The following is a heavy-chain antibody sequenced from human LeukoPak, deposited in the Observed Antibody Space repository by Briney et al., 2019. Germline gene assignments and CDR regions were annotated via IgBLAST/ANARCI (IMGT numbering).Heavy chain of an antibody. CDR1: GGSISTYY. D-gene: IGHD2-2*01. J-gene: IGHJ4*02. CDR2: IAYSGST. V-gene: IGHV4-59*01. CDR3: AVIVVVPAAIYYFDY. Sequence: PSETLSLTRTVSGGSISTYYWGWVRESPRKGLGWIGDIAYSGSTHSNPSLESRVAMSVDTSKKQFSLKLSSVTAADTAVYYCAVIVVVPAAIYYFDYWGQGTLVTVSS.